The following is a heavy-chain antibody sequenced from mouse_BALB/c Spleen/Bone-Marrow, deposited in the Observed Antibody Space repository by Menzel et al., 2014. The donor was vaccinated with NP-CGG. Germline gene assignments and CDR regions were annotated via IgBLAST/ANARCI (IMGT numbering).Heavy chain of an antibody. V-gene: IGHV1S81*02. CDR1: GYTFTSYW. D-gene: IGHD2-2*01. J-gene: IGHJ2*01. CDR2: IDPSTGRT. CDR3: ARINGYDD. Sequence: VKLVESGAELVKPGASVKLSCKASGYTFTSYWMHWVKQRPGQGLEWIGEIDPSTGRTDYNKKFKSQATLTVDKSSSTAYMHLSSLTSEDSAVYYCARINGYDDWGQGTTLAVSS.